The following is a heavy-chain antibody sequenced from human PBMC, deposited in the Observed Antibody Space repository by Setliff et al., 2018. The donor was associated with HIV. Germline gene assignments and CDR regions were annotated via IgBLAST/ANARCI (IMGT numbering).Heavy chain of an antibody. J-gene: IGHJ4*01. CDR3: ARVGSSPPECFDY. CDR1: GFTFKDYY. CDR2: LDPEDGET. D-gene: IGHD3-3*01. Sequence: ASVKVSCKASGFTFKDYYMHWVQQAPGKGLEWMGRLDPEDGETIYAEKFLGRVTISTDMSTDTVFMEVNNLRSEDTAVYFCARVGSSPPECFDYWGQGTLVTVSS. V-gene: IGHV1-69-2*01.